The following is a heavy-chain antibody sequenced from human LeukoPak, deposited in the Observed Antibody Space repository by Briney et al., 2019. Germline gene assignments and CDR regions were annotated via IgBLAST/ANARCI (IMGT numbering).Heavy chain of an antibody. J-gene: IGHJ5*02. CDR2: IIPIFGIA. Sequence: SVKVSCKASGGTFSSYAISWVRQAPGQGLEWMGRIIPIFGIANYAQKFQGRVTITADKSTSTAYMELSSLRSEGTAVYYCARGGSSSSMHWFDPWGQGTLVTVSS. CDR1: GGTFSSYA. D-gene: IGHD6-6*01. CDR3: ARGGSSSSMHWFDP. V-gene: IGHV1-69*04.